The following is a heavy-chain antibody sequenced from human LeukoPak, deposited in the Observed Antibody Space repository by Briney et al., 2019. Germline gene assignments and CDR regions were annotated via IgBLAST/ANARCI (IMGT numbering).Heavy chain of an antibody. CDR1: GFTVSSNY. CDR3: TRQPGHYDILTGYYT. V-gene: IGHV3-53*01. J-gene: IGHJ5*02. Sequence: GGSLRLSCAASGFTVSSNYMSWVRQAPGKGLEWVSVIYSGGSTYYADSVKGRFTISRDNSKNTLYLQMNSLKTEDTAVYYCTRQPGHYDILTGYYTWGQGTLVTVSS. D-gene: IGHD3-9*01. CDR2: IYSGGST.